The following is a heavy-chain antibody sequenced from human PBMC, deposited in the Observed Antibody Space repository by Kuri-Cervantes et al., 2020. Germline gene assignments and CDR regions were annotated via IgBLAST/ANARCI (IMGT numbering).Heavy chain of an antibody. CDR3: ARLSWGEVFFDY. CDR2: IYYSGST. J-gene: IGHJ4*02. CDR1: GGSISSSSYY. D-gene: IGHD7-27*01. V-gene: IGHV4-39*01. Sequence: GSLRLSCTVSGGSISSSSYYWGWIRQPPGKGLEWIGSIYYSGSTYYNPSLKSRVTISVDTSKNQFSLKLSSVTAADTAVYYCARLSWGEVFFDYWGQGTLVTVSS.